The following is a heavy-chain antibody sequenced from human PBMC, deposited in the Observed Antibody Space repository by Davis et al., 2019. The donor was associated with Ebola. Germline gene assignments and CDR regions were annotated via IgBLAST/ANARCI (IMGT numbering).Heavy chain of an antibody. CDR2: INHSGST. V-gene: IGHV4-34*01. D-gene: IGHD2-15*01. CDR1: GGSFSGYY. J-gene: IGHJ4*02. CDR3: AREARGYCSGGSCYSAPFDY. Sequence: MPSETLSLTCAVYGGSFSGYYWSWIRQPPGKGLEWIGEINHSGSTNYNPSLKSRVTISVDTSKNQFSLKLSSVTAADTAVYYCAREARGYCSGGSCYSAPFDYWGQGTLVTVSS.